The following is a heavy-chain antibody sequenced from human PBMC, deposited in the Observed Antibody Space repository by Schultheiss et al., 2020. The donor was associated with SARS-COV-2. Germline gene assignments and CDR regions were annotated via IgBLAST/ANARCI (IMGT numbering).Heavy chain of an antibody. CDR1: GFTFSSYG. J-gene: IGHJ4*02. D-gene: IGHD3-22*01. Sequence: GGSLRLSCAASGFTFSSYGMHWVRQAPGKGLEWVAVIWYDGSNKYYADSVKGRFTISRDNSKNTLYLQMNSLRAEDTAVYYCARGYYYDSSGYIRDFDYWGQGTLVTVSS. CDR3: ARGYYYDSSGYIRDFDY. V-gene: IGHV3-33*01. CDR2: IWYDGSNK.